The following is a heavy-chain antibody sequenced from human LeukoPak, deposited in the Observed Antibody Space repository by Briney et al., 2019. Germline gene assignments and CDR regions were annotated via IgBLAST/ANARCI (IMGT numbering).Heavy chain of an antibody. CDR2: IGTAGDT. J-gene: IGHJ4*02. D-gene: IGHD6-19*01. CDR3: TRVLYSSGWYGDHY. CDR1: GFTFSSYD. V-gene: IGHV3-13*01. Sequence: GGSLRLSCAASGFTFSSYDMHWVRQATGKGLEWVSAIGTAGDTYYPGSVKGRFTISRENAKNSLYLQMNSLRAGDTAVYYCTRVLYSSGWYGDHYWGQGTLVTVSS.